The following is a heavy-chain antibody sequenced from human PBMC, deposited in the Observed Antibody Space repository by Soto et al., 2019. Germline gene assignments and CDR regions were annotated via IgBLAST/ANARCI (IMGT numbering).Heavy chain of an antibody. CDR1: GGTFSSYA. J-gene: IGHJ6*02. V-gene: IGHV1-69*12. CDR3: ARGSGGSSYSYYGMDV. D-gene: IGHD2-15*01. Sequence: QVQLVQSGAEVKKPGSSVKVSCKASGGTFSSYAINWVRQAPGQGLEWMGGIIPIFGTANYAQKFQGRFTITADESTSTAYMELSSLRSEDTAVYYCARGSGGSSYSYYGMDVWGQGSTVTVSS. CDR2: IIPIFGTA.